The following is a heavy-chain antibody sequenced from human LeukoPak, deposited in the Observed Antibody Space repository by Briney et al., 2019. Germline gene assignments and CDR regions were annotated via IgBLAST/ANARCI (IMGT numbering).Heavy chain of an antibody. D-gene: IGHD3-10*01. CDR3: ARAGPSMVRGVIITGIFDY. CDR2: ISYDESNK. Sequence: GRSLRLSCAASGFTFSSYAMHWVRQAPGKGLEWVAVISYDESNKYYADSVKGRFTISRDNSKNTLYLQMNSLRAEDTAVYYCARAGPSMVRGVIITGIFDYWGQGTLVTVSS. CDR1: GFTFSSYA. J-gene: IGHJ4*02. V-gene: IGHV3-30*04.